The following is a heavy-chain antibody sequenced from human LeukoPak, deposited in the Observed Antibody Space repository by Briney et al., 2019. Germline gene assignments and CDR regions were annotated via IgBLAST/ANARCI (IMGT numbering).Heavy chain of an antibody. CDR1: GYTFTSYD. J-gene: IGHJ4*02. D-gene: IGHD1-1*01. Sequence: GASVKVSCKASGYTFTSYDINWVRQATGQGPEWMGWMNPNSGNTGHAQKFQGRVTMTRNTSISTAYMELSSLRSDDTAVYYCARRAGTTGTTIRYWGQGTLVTVSS. V-gene: IGHV1-8*01. CDR2: MNPNSGNT. CDR3: ARRAGTTGTTIRY.